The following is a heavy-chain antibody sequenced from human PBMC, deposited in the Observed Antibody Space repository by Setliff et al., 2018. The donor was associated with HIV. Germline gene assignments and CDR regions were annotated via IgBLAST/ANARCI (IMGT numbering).Heavy chain of an antibody. Sequence: GASVKVSCKASGYTFSDYYMHWVQQAPGKGLEWMGRVDPEDGETKYAEKFQGRVTMTSDTSTNTFYMELSSLKSEDTAVYYCTRNLYYYASGIHFGVYWGQGTPVTVSS. J-gene: IGHJ4*02. V-gene: IGHV1-69-2*01. CDR1: GYTFSDYY. CDR3: TRNLYYYASGIHFGVY. D-gene: IGHD3-10*01. CDR2: VDPEDGET.